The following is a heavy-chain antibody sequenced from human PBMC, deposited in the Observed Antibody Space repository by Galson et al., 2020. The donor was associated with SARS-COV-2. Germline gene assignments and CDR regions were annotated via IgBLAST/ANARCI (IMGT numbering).Heavy chain of an antibody. CDR1: GITVSGNC. J-gene: IGHJ6*02. CDR2: VYGDGST. V-gene: IGHV3-66*01. D-gene: IGHD6-13*01. CDR3: ARGQAAVGFSGRVYYYKGLDV. Sequence: GESLKISCVVSGITVSGNCMTWVRQAPGKGLEWVSVVYGDGSTFSADSVKGRFTISRDNSNSALYLQINSLRVEDTAVYYCARGQAAVGFSGRVYYYKGLDVWGQGTTVTVSS.